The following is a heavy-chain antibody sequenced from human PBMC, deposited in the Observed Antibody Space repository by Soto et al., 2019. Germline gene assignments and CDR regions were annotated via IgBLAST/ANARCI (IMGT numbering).Heavy chain of an antibody. CDR1: GGSFSGYY. Sequence: SATLSITCAVYGGSFSGYYWSWIRQPPGKGLEWIGEINHSGSTNYNPSLKSRVTISVDTSKNQFSLKLSSVTAADTAVYYCARGSFWDYDYVWGATRAYFDYWGQGTLVTVSS. CDR3: ARGSFWDYDYVWGATRAYFDY. J-gene: IGHJ4*02. D-gene: IGHD3-16*01. CDR2: INHSGST. V-gene: IGHV4-34*01.